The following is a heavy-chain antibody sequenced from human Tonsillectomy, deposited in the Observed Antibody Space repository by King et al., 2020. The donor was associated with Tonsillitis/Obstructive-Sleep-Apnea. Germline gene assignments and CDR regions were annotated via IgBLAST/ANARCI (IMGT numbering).Heavy chain of an antibody. CDR1: GYTFTSYY. CDR2: INPSGGSP. CDR3: ARDASGSVATTPLNWFGP. J-gene: IGHJ5*02. D-gene: IGHD5-12*01. V-gene: IGHV1-46*01. Sequence: QLVQSGAEVKKPGASVKVSCKASGYTFTSYYMHWVRQAPGQGLEWMGIINPSGGSPSYAQKFQGRVTMTRDTSTGTVYMELSSLRSADTAVYYCARDASGSVATTPLNWFGPWGQGTLVTVSS.